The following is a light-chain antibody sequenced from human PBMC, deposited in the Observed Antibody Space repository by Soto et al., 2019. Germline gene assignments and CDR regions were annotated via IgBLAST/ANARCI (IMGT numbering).Light chain of an antibody. CDR3: QHYNSYSEA. V-gene: IGKV1-5*03. Sequence: DIQMTESPSTMSGSVGDRVTITCRASQTISSWLAWYQQKPGKAPKILIYKASTLKSGVPSRFSGSGSGTEGTITISSLKKDDGTTYYCQHYNSYSEAFGQGTKVDIK. J-gene: IGKJ1*01. CDR1: QTISSW. CDR2: KAS.